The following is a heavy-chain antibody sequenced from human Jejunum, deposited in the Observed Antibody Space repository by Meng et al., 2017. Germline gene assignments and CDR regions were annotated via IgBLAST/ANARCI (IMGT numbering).Heavy chain of an antibody. CDR3: ARDHDSSGYPTFDQ. Sequence: GESLKISCAASGFTFSSYEMNWVRQAPGKGLEWVSYISRSGNTIYYADSVKGRFTISRDNAKNSLYLQMNSLRGEDTAVYYCARDHDSSGYPTFDQWGQGTLVTVSS. J-gene: IGHJ4*02. CDR1: GFTFSSYE. V-gene: IGHV3-48*03. CDR2: ISRSGNTI. D-gene: IGHD3-22*01.